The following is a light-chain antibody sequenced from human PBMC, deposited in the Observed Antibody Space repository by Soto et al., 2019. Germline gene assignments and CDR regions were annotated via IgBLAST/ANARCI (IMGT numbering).Light chain of an antibody. J-gene: IGKJ1*01. CDR3: QQYNNWPRT. Sequence: EIVLTQSPATLSLSPGERATLSCRASQSISIYLAWYQQKPGQAPRLLIYDVFNRATGIPARFSGSGSGTDFTLTSSSLEPEDFAVYYCQQYNNWPRTFGQGTKVDNK. CDR2: DVF. V-gene: IGKV3-11*01. CDR1: QSISIY.